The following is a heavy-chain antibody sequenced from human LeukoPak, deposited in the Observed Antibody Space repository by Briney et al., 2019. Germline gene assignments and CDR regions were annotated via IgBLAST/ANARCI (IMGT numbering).Heavy chain of an antibody. V-gene: IGHV4-59*11. CDR1: GASISSHY. J-gene: IGHJ5*02. D-gene: IGHD2-15*01. CDR3: ASRAHCSGGSCYGNWFDP. CDR2: ISYSGIT. Sequence: SETLSLTCTVSGASISSHYWSWIRQSPGKGLEWIGYISYSGITNYHPSLKSRVTITVDTSKNHFSLRLSSGTAADTAVYDCASRAHCSGGSCYGNWFDPWGQGTLVTVSS.